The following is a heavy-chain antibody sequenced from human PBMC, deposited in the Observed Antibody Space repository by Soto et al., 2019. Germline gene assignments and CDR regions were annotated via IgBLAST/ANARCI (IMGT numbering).Heavy chain of an antibody. V-gene: IGHV4-31*03. D-gene: IGHD3-22*01. Sequence: SETLSLTCSVSGAALNSGNYYWSWIRQVPGKGLEWIGHIYVTGAVDYNQSLRDRITISQDTSDRQFSLNLTLVTAADTAVYYCARLRITTNNYKWFDPWGQGTLVTVTS. CDR1: GAALNSGNYY. CDR3: ARLRITTNNYKWFDP. CDR2: IYVTGAV. J-gene: IGHJ5*02.